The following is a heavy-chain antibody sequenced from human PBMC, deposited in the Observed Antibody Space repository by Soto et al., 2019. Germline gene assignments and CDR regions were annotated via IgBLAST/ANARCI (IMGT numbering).Heavy chain of an antibody. D-gene: IGHD2-2*02. J-gene: IGHJ5*02. CDR3: ARQVPAAIRLGWFDP. V-gene: IGHV4-39*01. Sequence: PSETLSLTCGVHGGPFSGFFWGWIRQPPGKGLEWIGSIYYSGSTYYRPSLKSRVTISVDTSKNQFSLKLSSVTAADTAVYYCARQVPAAIRLGWFDPWGQGTLVTVSS. CDR2: IYYSGST. CDR1: GGPFSGFF.